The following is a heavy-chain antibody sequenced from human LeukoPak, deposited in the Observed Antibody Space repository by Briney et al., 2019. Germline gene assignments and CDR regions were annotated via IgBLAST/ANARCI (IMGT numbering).Heavy chain of an antibody. J-gene: IGHJ5*02. CDR1: GGSTNSYY. Sequence: SETLSLTCTVSGGSTNSYYWSWIRQSPGKGLEWIGYVAYSGSTSYNPSHKSRVTISLDTSKNQFSLKLSSVTAADTAVYYCARTVSGYYFNAWGPGTLVTVSS. CDR2: VAYSGST. V-gene: IGHV4-59*01. D-gene: IGHD5-12*01. CDR3: ARTVSGYYFNA.